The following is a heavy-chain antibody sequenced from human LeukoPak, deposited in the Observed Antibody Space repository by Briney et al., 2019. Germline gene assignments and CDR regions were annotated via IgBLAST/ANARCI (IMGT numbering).Heavy chain of an antibody. CDR2: IHTSGTT. V-gene: IGHV4-4*07. D-gene: IGHD3-9*01. CDR3: ARQYYDILTGYPYYFDY. CDR1: GDSMRSYY. Sequence: PSETLSLTCTVSGDSMRSYYWSFIRQPAGKGLEWIGRIHTSGTTWYNASLKSRVTMSVDTSKNQFSLKLSSVTATDTAVYFCARQYYDILTGYPYYFDYWGQGTLVTVSS. J-gene: IGHJ4*02.